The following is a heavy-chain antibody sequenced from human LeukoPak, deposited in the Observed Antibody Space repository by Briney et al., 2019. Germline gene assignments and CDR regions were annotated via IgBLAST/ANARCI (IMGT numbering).Heavy chain of an antibody. CDR2: INTNSGNP. D-gene: IGHD6-19*01. CDR3: ARDAQLAVAGI. V-gene: IGHV7-4-1*02. J-gene: IGHJ4*02. CDR1: GYTFTSYA. Sequence: ASVKVSCKASGYTFTSYAVNWVRQAPGQGLEWMGWINTNSGNPTYAQGFTGRFIFSLDTSVSTAYLQISSLKAEDTAVYYCARDAQLAVAGIWGQGTLVTVSS.